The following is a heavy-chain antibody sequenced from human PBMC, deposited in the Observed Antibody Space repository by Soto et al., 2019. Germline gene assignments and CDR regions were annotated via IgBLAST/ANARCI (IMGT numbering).Heavy chain of an antibody. V-gene: IGHV3-21*01. J-gene: IGHJ3*02. CDR1: GFTFSSYS. CDR3: ARDTPAGGVAVAGIGHRFPLGAFDI. Sequence: KPGGSLRLSCAASGFTFSSYSMNWVRQAPGKGLEWVSSISSSSSYIYYADSVKGRFTISRDNAKNSLYLQMNSLRAEDTAVYYCARDTPAGGVAVAGIGHRFPLGAFDIWGQGTMVTVSS. CDR2: ISSSSSYI. D-gene: IGHD6-19*01.